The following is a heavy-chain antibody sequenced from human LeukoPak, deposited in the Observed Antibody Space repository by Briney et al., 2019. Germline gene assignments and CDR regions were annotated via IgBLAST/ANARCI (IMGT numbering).Heavy chain of an antibody. CDR1: GFTVSSNY. CDR2: IYSDGAT. J-gene: IGHJ4*02. V-gene: IGHV3-53*01. D-gene: IGHD1-20*01. Sequence: GGSLRLSCAASGFTVSSNYMSWVRQAPGKGLEWVSVIYSDGATDYADSVKGRFTISRDHSKNTLYLQMSSLRAEDTAVYYCAKVTSTPRSYYFASWGQGTLVTVSS. CDR3: AKVTSTPRSYYFAS.